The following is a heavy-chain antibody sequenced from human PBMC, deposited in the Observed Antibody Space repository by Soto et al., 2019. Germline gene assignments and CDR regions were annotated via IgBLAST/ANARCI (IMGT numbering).Heavy chain of an antibody. CDR2: INPNSGDT. D-gene: IGHD6-19*01. Sequence: AASVKVSCKSSGYIFTGYYMHWVRQAPGQGLEWMGWINPNSGDTNYTQKFHGWVTMTRDTSISTAYMELSRLRSDDTAVYYCATSRISIAVAGETEYYFDYWGQGTPVTVSS. V-gene: IGHV1-2*04. CDR3: ATSRISIAVAGETEYYFDY. J-gene: IGHJ4*02. CDR1: GYIFTGYY.